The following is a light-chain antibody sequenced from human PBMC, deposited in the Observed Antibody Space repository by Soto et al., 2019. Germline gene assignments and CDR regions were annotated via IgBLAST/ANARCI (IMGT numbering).Light chain of an antibody. J-gene: IGKJ4*01. CDR3: LQYNHYPLT. CDR1: QSINSW. V-gene: IGKV1-5*03. CDR2: KAS. Sequence: DIQMTQSPSTPSASVGDRVTLTCRASQSINSWLAWYQQRPGKGPKLLIHKASILEGGVPSRFSGSASGTEFTLTISSLQPDDFATYYCLQYNHYPLTFGGGTKVEIK.